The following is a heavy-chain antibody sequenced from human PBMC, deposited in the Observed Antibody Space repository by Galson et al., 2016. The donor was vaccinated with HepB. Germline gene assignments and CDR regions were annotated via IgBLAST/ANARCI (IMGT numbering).Heavy chain of an antibody. CDR3: ARGRGSGAGRYFDY. CDR2: SIPIFGTA. CDR1: GGTLSNYA. V-gene: IGHV1-69*06. Sequence: SCKASGGTLSNYAINWVRQATGQGLEWMGGSIPIFGTANYAQKFQGRVTITADRSTNTAYMELSGLRSEDTAVYYCARGRGSGAGRYFDYWGQGTLVTVST. J-gene: IGHJ4*02. D-gene: IGHD1-26*01.